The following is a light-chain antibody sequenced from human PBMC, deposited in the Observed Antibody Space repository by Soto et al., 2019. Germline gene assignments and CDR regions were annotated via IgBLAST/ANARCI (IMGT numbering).Light chain of an antibody. Sequence: QSALTQPASVSGSPGQSITISCTGTSSDVGGYNYVSWYQQHPDKAPKLMIYEVSNRPSGVSHRFSGSKSGNTASLTISGLHAEDEADYYCSSYTSSGTLVFGGGTKLTVL. CDR3: SSYTSSGTLV. J-gene: IGLJ2*01. CDR1: SSDVGGYNY. V-gene: IGLV2-14*01. CDR2: EVS.